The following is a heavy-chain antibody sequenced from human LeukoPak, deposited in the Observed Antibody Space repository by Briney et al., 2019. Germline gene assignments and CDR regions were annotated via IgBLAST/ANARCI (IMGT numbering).Heavy chain of an antibody. CDR3: ARHEDRCSSTSCYNYWFDP. Sequence: SETLSLTCTVSGGSISSYYWSWIRQPPGKGLEWIGYIYYSGSTNYNPSLKSRVTISVDTSKNQFSLKLSSVTAAGTAVYYCARHEDRCSSTSCYNYWFDPWGQGTLVTVSS. CDR1: GGSISSYY. V-gene: IGHV4-59*08. D-gene: IGHD2-2*02. J-gene: IGHJ5*02. CDR2: IYYSGST.